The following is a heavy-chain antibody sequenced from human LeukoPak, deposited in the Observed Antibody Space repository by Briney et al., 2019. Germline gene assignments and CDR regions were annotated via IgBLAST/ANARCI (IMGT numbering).Heavy chain of an antibody. D-gene: IGHD3-22*01. Sequence: PGGSLRLSCAASGFTLSSYAMSWVRQAPGKGLEWVSAISGSGGSTYYADSVKGRFTISRDNSKNTLYLQMNSLRAEDTAVYYCAKDPYYDSSGYYYGIDYWGQGTLVTVSS. CDR1: GFTLSSYA. CDR2: ISGSGGST. V-gene: IGHV3-23*01. CDR3: AKDPYYDSSGYYYGIDY. J-gene: IGHJ4*02.